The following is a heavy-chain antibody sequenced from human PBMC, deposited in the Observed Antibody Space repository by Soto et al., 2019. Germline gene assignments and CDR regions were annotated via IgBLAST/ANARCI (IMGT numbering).Heavy chain of an antibody. J-gene: IGHJ6*02. D-gene: IGHD3-10*01. CDR1: GFTFDDYT. CDR2: ISWDGGST. V-gene: IGHV3-43*01. CDR3: AKAVGGSGAFYYYYYGMDV. Sequence: LRLSCAASGFTFDDYTMHWVRQAPGKGLEWVSLISWDGGSTYYADSVKGRFTISRDNSKNSLYLQMNSLRTEDTALYYCAKAVGGSGAFYYYYYGMDVWGQGTTVTVSS.